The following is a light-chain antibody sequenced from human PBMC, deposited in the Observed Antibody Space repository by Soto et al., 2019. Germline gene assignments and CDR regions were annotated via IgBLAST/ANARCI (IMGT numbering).Light chain of an antibody. CDR1: QSVTSTY. J-gene: IGKJ4*01. CDR2: AAS. V-gene: IGKV3-20*01. CDR3: RQYATSPLT. Sequence: EIVLTQSPGTLSLSPGETATLSCRASQSVTSTYLAWYQQKPGQAPRLLIYAASSRATGIPDSFSGSESRTDFTLSIGRLEPEDYAVYFWRQYATSPLTLGGGTMVESK.